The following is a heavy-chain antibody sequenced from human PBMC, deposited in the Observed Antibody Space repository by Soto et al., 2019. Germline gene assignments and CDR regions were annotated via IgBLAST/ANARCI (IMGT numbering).Heavy chain of an antibody. D-gene: IGHD4-17*01. CDR2: IYYSGST. J-gene: IGHJ5*02. CDR1: GGSISSGGYY. CDR3: ARGPPAWTTVTTVVEGNLNWFDP. Sequence: SETLSLTCTVSGGSISSGGYYWSWIRQHPGKGLEWIGYIYYSGSTYYNPSLKSRVTISVDTSKNQFSLKLSSVTAADTAVYYCARGPPAWTTVTTVVEGNLNWFDPWGQGTLVTVSS. V-gene: IGHV4-31*03.